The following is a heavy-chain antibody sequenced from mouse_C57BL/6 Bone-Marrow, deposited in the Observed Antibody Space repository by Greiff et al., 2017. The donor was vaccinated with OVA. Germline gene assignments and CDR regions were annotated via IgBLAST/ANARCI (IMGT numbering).Heavy chain of an antibody. CDR3: TLEGNSYWYFDV. Sequence: VQLQQSGAELVRPGASVKLSCTASGFNIKDDYMHWVKQRPEQGLEWIGWIAPENGDTEYASKFQGKATITADTSSNTAYLQLSSLTSEDAAVFYYTLEGNSYWYFDVGGTGTTVTVSS. J-gene: IGHJ1*03. CDR1: GFNIKDDY. V-gene: IGHV14-4*01. CDR2: IAPENGDT. D-gene: IGHD5-2*01.